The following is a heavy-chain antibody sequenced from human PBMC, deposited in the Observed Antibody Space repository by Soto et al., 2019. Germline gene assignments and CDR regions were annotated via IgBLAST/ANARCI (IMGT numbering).Heavy chain of an antibody. CDR2: IYYSGST. Sequence: SETLSLTXTVSGGSISSGDYYWSWIRQPPGKGLEWIGYIYYSGSTYYNPSLKSRVTISVDTSKNQFSLKLSSVTAADTAVYYCAREFIQQATVTTGYFDYWGQGTLVTVSS. D-gene: IGHD4-4*01. CDR1: GGSISSGDYY. V-gene: IGHV4-30-4*01. J-gene: IGHJ4*02. CDR3: AREFIQQATVTTGYFDY.